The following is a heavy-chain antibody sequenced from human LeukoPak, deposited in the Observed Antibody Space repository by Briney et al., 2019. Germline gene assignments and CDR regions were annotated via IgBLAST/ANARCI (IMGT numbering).Heavy chain of an antibody. CDR2: IYSGGRT. D-gene: IGHD6-13*01. CDR1: GFTFSNVW. Sequence: GGSLRLSCVASGFTFSNVWMNWVRQAPGKGLEWVSVIYSGGRTYYADSVKGRFTISRDNSKNTLYLQMNRLRPEDTAVYYCARAGPSSSWHQFDYWGQGTLVTVSS. CDR3: ARAGPSSSWHQFDY. V-gene: IGHV3-66*01. J-gene: IGHJ4*02.